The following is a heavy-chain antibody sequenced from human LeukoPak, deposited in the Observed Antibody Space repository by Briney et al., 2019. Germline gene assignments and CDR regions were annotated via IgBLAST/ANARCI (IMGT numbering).Heavy chain of an antibody. CDR1: GHILTELS. CDR3: AREEAVAGNRWFDP. Sequence: ASVKVSCKVSGHILTELSMHWVRQAPGQGLEWMGWINPNSGGTNYAQKFQGRVTMTRDTSISTAYMELSRLRSDDTAVYHCAREEAVAGNRWFDPWGQGTLVTVSS. D-gene: IGHD6-19*01. J-gene: IGHJ5*02. CDR2: INPNSGGT. V-gene: IGHV1-2*02.